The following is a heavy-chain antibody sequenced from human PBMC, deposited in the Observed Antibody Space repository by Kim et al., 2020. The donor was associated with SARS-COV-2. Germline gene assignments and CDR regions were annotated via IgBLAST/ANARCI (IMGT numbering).Heavy chain of an antibody. CDR2: INHSGST. CDR1: GGSFSGYY. J-gene: IGHJ6*02. CDR3: ARGHSSSWSYGMDV. V-gene: IGHV4-34*01. D-gene: IGHD6-13*01. Sequence: SETLSLTCAVYGGSFSGYYWSWIRQPPGKGLEWIGEINHSGSTNYNPSLKSRVTISVDTSKNQFSLKLSSVTAADTAVYYCARGHSSSWSYGMDVWGQGTTVTVSS.